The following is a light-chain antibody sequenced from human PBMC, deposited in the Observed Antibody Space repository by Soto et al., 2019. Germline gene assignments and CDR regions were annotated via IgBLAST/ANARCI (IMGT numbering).Light chain of an antibody. V-gene: IGKV1-5*01. CDR1: QTISSW. J-gene: IGKJ1*01. CDR3: QQYHTSSLT. Sequence: DIQMTQSPSTLSASVGDRVTITCRASQTISSWLAWYQQKPGKAPNLLIYDASTLERGVPSRFSGTGSGTEFTLTIDRLQPDDFATYYCQQYHTSSLTFGQGTKVDI. CDR2: DAS.